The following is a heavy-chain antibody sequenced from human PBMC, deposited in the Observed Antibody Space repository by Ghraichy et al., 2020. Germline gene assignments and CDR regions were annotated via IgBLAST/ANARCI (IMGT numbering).Heavy chain of an antibody. CDR1: GFTFSNYD. Sequence: GGSLRLSCAASGFTFSNYDMNWARQAPGKGLEWVSYISSSGDKEYYADSVQGRFTISRDNAKNSLDLQMNSLRAEDTAVYYCARAIPEKSSGWPFDYWGQGSLVAVSS. CDR2: ISSSGDKE. D-gene: IGHD6-19*01. CDR3: ARAIPEKSSGWPFDY. J-gene: IGHJ4*02. V-gene: IGHV3-48*03.